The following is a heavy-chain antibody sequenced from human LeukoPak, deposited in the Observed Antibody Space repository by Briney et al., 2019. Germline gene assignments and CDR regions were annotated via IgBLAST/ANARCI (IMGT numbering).Heavy chain of an antibody. V-gene: IGHV3-11*04. CDR1: GFTFSDCY. J-gene: IGHJ4*02. CDR3: ARVVVVAATFDY. Sequence: GGSLRLSCAASGFTFSDCYMSWIRQAPGKGLEWVSYISSSGSTIYYADSVKGRFTISRDNAKNSLYLQMNSLRAEDTAVYYCARVVVVAATFDYWGQGTLVTVSS. CDR2: ISSSGSTI. D-gene: IGHD2-15*01.